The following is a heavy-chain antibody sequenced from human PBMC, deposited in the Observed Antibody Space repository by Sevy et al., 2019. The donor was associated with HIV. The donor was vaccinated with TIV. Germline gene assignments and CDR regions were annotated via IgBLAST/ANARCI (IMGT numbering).Heavy chain of an antibody. CDR3: ATNTDYGDSDY. Sequence: ASVKVSCKVSGYTLTELSMHWVRQAPGKGLEGMGSFDTEDGETLYAQKFQGRVTMTEDTSTDQAYMELSSLGSEDTAVYYCATNTDYGDSDYWGQGTLVTVSS. J-gene: IGHJ4*02. V-gene: IGHV1-24*01. CDR2: FDTEDGET. D-gene: IGHD4-17*01. CDR1: GYTLTELS.